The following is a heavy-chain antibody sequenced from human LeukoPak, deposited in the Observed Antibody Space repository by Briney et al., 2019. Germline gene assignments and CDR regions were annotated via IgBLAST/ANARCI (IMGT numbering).Heavy chain of an antibody. V-gene: IGHV3-15*01. CDR3: TTGLREAFTN. J-gene: IGHJ4*02. D-gene: IGHD3-16*01. CDR1: GFTFSNTW. CDR2: IKSKTDGGTT. Sequence: GGSLRLSCAASGFTFSNTWMSWVREAPGKGRGWVGRIKSKTDGGTTDYAAPVKGRFTISRDDSKNTLYLQMNSLKTEDTAVYYCTTGLREAFTNWGLGTLVTVSS.